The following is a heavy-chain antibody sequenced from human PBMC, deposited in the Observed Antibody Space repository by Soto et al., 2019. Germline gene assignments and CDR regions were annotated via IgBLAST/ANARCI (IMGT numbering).Heavy chain of an antibody. J-gene: IGHJ5*02. CDR3: ARDLPHNWFEP. CDR1: GLTFSHYW. V-gene: IGHV3-74*01. CDR2: INNDGSST. Sequence: EEQVVESGGGLVQPGGSLRLSCAASGLTFSHYWMHWVRQAPGKGLVWVSRINNDGSSTVYADSVEGRFTISRDNAKNTVYLQINSLRAEDTAVYYCARDLPHNWFEPLGQGTLVTVSS.